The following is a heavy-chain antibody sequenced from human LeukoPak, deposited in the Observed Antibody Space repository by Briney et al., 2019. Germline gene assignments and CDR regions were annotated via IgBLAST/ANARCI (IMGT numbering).Heavy chain of an antibody. CDR1: GGSISSGAYY. CDR3: AKWARSDWPNYYDSSGYDY. J-gene: IGHJ4*02. V-gene: IGHV3-23*01. Sequence: ETLSLTCTVSGGSISSGAYYWSWVRQAPGKGLEWVSAISGGGGSTYYADSVKGRFTISTDNSKNTLYLQINSLRAEDTAVYYCAKWARSDWPNYYDSSGYDYWGQGTLVTVSS. D-gene: IGHD3-22*01. CDR2: ISGGGGST.